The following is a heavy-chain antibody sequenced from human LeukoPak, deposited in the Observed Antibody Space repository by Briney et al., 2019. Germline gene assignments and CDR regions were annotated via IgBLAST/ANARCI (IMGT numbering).Heavy chain of an antibody. CDR3: ARGGTTGFWSGYYWNY. CDR2: IYSGGST. CDR1: GFTVSSNY. Sequence: PGGSLRLSCAASGFTVSSNYMSWVRQAPGKGLEWVSVIYSGGSTYYADSVKGRFTISRDNSKNTLYLQMNSLRAEDTAVYYCARGGTTGFWSGYYWNYWGQGTLVTVSS. V-gene: IGHV3-66*02. D-gene: IGHD3-3*01. J-gene: IGHJ4*02.